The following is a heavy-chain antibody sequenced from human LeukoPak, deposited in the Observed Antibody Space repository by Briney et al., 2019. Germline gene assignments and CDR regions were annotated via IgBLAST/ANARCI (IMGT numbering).Heavy chain of an antibody. V-gene: IGHV7-4-1*02. J-gene: IGHJ5*02. CDR2: INTNTGNP. CDR1: GYTFTSYG. CDR3: ARRLGSSSWYWFDP. Sequence: ASVKVSCKASGYTFTSYGISWVRQAPGQGLEWMGWINTNTGNPTYAQGFTGRFVFPLDTSVSTAYLQISSLKAEDTAVYYCARRLGSSSWYWFDPWGQGTLVTVSS. D-gene: IGHD6-13*01.